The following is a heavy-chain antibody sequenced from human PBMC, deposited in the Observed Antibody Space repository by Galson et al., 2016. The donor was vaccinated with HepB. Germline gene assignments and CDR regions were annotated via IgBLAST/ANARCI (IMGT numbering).Heavy chain of an antibody. J-gene: IGHJ4*02. CDR1: GVSISNSSYY. D-gene: IGHD5-24*01. CDR3: ASFPTKII. CDR2: IYYSGST. Sequence: ETLSLTCTVSGVSISNSSYYWVWIRQPPGKGLEWIGTIYYSGSTSYKPSLKTRISISADTSKNQFSLRLSSVTAADTAVYYCASFPTKIIWGQGTLVTVSS. V-gene: IGHV4-39*01.